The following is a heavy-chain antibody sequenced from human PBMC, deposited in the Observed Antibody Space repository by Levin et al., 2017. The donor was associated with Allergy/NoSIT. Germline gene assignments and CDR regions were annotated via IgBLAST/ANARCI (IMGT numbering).Heavy chain of an antibody. CDR3: ARQYTSGWPYFDY. D-gene: IGHD6-19*01. CDR1: GFTFSNYA. V-gene: IGHV3-30-3*01. CDR2: ISYDGSNK. J-gene: IGHJ4*02. Sequence: GESLKISCAASGFTFSNYAMHWVRQAPGKGLEWVAVISYDGSNKYYADSVKGRFTISRDNSKNTLYLQMNSLRAEDTAVYYCARQYTSGWPYFDYWGQGTLVTVSS.